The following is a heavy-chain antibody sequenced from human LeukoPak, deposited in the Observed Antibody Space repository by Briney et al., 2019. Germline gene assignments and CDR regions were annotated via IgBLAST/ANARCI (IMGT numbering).Heavy chain of an antibody. CDR1: GVSISGSSYY. D-gene: IGHD5-12*01. CDR3: ARDLSSGYEREVPFGY. V-gene: IGHV4-39*07. Sequence: PSETLSLTCTVSGVSISGSSYYWSWIRQPPGKGLEWIGSIYHSGSTYYNPSLKSRVTISVDTSKNQFSLKLSSVTAADTAVYYRARDLSSGYEREVPFGYWGQGTLVTVSS. J-gene: IGHJ4*02. CDR2: IYHSGST.